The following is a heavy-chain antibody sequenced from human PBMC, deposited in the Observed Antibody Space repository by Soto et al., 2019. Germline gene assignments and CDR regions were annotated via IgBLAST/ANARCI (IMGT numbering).Heavy chain of an antibody. V-gene: IGHV1-69*13. J-gene: IGHJ6*02. D-gene: IGHD1-26*01. CDR3: ARYRYSGSYYYYYYGMDV. Sequence: SVKVSCKASGGTFSSYAISWVRQAPGQGLEWMGGIIPIFGTANYAQKFQGRVTITADESTSTAYMELSSLRSEDTAVYYCARYRYSGSYYYYYYGMDVWGQGTTVTVSS. CDR1: GGTFSSYA. CDR2: IIPIFGTA.